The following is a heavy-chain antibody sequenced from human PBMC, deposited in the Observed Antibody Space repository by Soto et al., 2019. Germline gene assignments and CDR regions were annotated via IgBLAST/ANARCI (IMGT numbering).Heavy chain of an antibody. Sequence: LSLSCALCGGSIKSSNWWSWVRKPPGKGLEWIGEIYHSGSTNYNPSLKSRVTISVDKSKNQFSLKLSSVTAADTAVYYCARGNSSSWYAYYYYYGMDVWGQGTTVTVSS. V-gene: IGHV4-4*02. CDR3: ARGNSSSWYAYYYYYGMDV. D-gene: IGHD6-13*01. CDR2: IYHSGST. CDR1: GGSIKSSNW. J-gene: IGHJ6*02.